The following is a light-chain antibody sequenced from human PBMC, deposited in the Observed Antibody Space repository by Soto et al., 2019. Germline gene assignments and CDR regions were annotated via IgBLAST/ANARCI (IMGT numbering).Light chain of an antibody. J-gene: IGLJ2*01. CDR1: SGSVSSNHY. Sequence: QAVVTQEPSFSVSPGGTVTLTCGLTSGSVSSNHYPSWYQQTPGQAPRTLIYNTNTRASGVPDRFSGSILGNMAALTITGAQAEDESDYYCVLYMGRGISVFGGGTTLTVL. V-gene: IGLV8-61*01. CDR3: VLYMGRGISV. CDR2: NTN.